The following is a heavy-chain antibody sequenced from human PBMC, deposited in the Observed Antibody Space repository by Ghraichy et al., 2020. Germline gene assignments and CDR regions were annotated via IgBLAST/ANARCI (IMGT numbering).Heavy chain of an antibody. CDR1: GFTFSRYG. V-gene: IGHV3-30*02. CDR3: AKDHNVEYSRSWGEFDY. Sequence: GGSLRLSCAASGFTFSRYGMHWVRQAPDKGLEWVAFIRYGGSNKFYADSVKGRFTISRDNSKNTLYLQMNSLRAEDTAIYYCAKDHNVEYSRSWGEFDYWGQGTLVTVSS. J-gene: IGHJ4*02. CDR2: IRYGGSNK. D-gene: IGHD6-13*01.